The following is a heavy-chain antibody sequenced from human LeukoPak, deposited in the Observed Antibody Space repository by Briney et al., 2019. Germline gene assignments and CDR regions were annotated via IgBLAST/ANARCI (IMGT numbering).Heavy chain of an antibody. D-gene: IGHD2-8*01. V-gene: IGHV3-33*06. Sequence: GRSLRLSCAASGFTFSSYGMHWVRQAPGKGLEWVAVTWYDGSNKYYADSVKGRFTISRDNSKNTLYLQMNSLRAEDTAVYYCAKAPYCTNAVCYAFDIWGQGTMVTVSS. CDR2: TWYDGSNK. CDR1: GFTFSSYG. J-gene: IGHJ3*02. CDR3: AKAPYCTNAVCYAFDI.